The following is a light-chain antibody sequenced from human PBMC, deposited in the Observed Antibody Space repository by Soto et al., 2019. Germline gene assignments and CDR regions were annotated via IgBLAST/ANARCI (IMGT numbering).Light chain of an antibody. V-gene: IGKV1-5*03. CDR2: KSS. J-gene: IGKJ1*01. Sequence: DIQMTQSPSTLSASVGDRVTITCRASQSISSWLTWYQQKAGQAPKLLIYKSSIVESGVPSRFSGSGSGTEFTITIGSLQPDDSASYFWQQDSYCATFGQGTRVEVK. CDR1: QSISSW. CDR3: QQDSYCAT.